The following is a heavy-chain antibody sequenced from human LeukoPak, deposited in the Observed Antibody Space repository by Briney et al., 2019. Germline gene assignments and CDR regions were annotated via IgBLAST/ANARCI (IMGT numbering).Heavy chain of an antibody. D-gene: IGHD2-2*01. Sequence: GGALRLSCAASRFTFNTYDKHWVRQAPGKGLEWVAFILYDGGNTYYADSVKGRFTISRDNSKDTLYLQMNGLRAEDTAVYYCANSRGQFCSTTTCSVMDDWGKGTTVTVSS. CDR1: RFTFNTYD. CDR3: ANSRGQFCSTTTCSVMDD. V-gene: IGHV3-30*02. CDR2: ILYDGGNT. J-gene: IGHJ6*03.